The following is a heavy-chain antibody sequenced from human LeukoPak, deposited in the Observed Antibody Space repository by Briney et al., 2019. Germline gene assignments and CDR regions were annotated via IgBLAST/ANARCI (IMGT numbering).Heavy chain of an antibody. J-gene: IGHJ4*02. Sequence: KTGGSLRLSCVVSGFTFSRYSMKWVRQAPGKGLEWVSSISSSSSYIYYADSVKGRFTISRDNAKNMLYLQMNSLRAEDTAVYYCAKGTKGHIAAAGFDYWGQGTLVTVSS. CDR1: GFTFSRYS. CDR3: AKGTKGHIAAAGFDY. CDR2: ISSSSSYI. D-gene: IGHD6-13*01. V-gene: IGHV3-21*04.